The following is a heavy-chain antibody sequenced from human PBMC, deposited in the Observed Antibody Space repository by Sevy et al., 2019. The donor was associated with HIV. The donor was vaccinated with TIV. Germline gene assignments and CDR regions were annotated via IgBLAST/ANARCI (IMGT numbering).Heavy chain of an antibody. CDR1: GFTFSNYA. Sequence: EGSLRLSCAATGFTFSNYAMHWVRQAPGKGMEWVAIIWSDGAYQYHGDSVKGRFTISRDNSKNTLYLQMNNARVEDTAVYYCARGGYYYDNAAYYALDSWGQGTVVTVSS. D-gene: IGHD3-22*01. CDR2: IWSDGAYQ. J-gene: IGHJ4*02. V-gene: IGHV3-33*01. CDR3: ARGGYYYDNAAYYALDS.